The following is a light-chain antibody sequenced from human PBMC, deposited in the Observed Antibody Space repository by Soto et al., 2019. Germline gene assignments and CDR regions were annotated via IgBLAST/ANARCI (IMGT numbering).Light chain of an antibody. CDR2: STS. V-gene: IGLV1-44*01. CDR1: SSNIGSNT. Sequence: QTVVTQPPSASGTPGQIVAISCSGSSSNIGSNTVTWYQQLPGTAPKLLIYSTSQRSSGVPGRFSGSKSGASASLSISGLQSEDEADYYCVAWDDRLDVYVFGTGTKLTVL. J-gene: IGLJ1*01. CDR3: VAWDDRLDVYV.